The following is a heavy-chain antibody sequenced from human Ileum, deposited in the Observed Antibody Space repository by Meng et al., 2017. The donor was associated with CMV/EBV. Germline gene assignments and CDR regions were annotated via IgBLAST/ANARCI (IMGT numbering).Heavy chain of an antibody. J-gene: IGHJ4*02. V-gene: IGHV4-39*07. D-gene: IGHD3-10*01. Sequence: GSHYWAWVRQPPGKGLEWIGSVYYNGSTYYKPSLKSRVTVSVDTSKSQFSLKLISVTAADTASYYCARGRIPFLRGVIMGGTFFDYWGQGTLVTVSS. CDR1: GSHY. CDR2: VYYNGST. CDR3: ARGRIPFLRGVIMGGTFFDY.